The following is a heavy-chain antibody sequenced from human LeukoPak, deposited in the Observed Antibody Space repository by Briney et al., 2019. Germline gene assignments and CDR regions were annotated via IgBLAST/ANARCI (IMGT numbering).Heavy chain of an antibody. CDR2: ISWDGGST. J-gene: IGHJ4*02. D-gene: IGHD2-21*02. CDR1: GFTFDDYA. CDR3: AKDRLAYCGADCFSDFDY. V-gene: IGHV3-43D*03. Sequence: GGSLRLSCAASGFTFDDYAMHWVRQAPGKGLEWVSLISWDGGSTHYADSVKGRFTISRDNSKNSLYLQMNSLRTEDTALYYCAKDRLAYCGADCFSDFDYWGQGTLVTVSS.